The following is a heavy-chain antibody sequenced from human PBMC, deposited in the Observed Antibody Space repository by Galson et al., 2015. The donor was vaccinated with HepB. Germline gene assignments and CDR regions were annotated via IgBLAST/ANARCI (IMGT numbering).Heavy chain of an antibody. D-gene: IGHD1-26*01. J-gene: IGHJ4*02. CDR3: AKDGGSYTGGTFDF. Sequence: SLRLSCAASGFTFSSYGMHWFRQAPGKGLEWVAFIRYDGSNKYYADSVKGRLTISRDNSKNTLFLQMNSLRTEDTAMYCCAKDGGSYTGGTFDFWGQGTLVTVSS. CDR2: IRYDGSNK. V-gene: IGHV3-30*02. CDR1: GFTFSSYG.